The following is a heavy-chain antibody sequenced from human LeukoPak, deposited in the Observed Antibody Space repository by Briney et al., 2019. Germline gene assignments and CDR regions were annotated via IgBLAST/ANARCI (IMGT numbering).Heavy chain of an antibody. CDR1: GFTFSSYD. CDR3: ARESDPFSGWYNHYFDY. D-gene: IGHD6-19*01. Sequence: GGSLRLSCAASGFTFSSYDMTWVRQAPVKGLEWVANIKQDGSEKYYVDSVKGRFTISRDNAKNSLYLQMNSLRAEDTAVYYCARESDPFSGWYNHYFDYWGPGTLVTVSS. V-gene: IGHV3-7*01. CDR2: IKQDGSEK. J-gene: IGHJ4*02.